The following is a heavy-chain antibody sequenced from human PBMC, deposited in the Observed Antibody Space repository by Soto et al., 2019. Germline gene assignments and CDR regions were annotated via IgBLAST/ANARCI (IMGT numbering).Heavy chain of an antibody. Sequence: EVQLVESGGGLVQPGGSLRLSCAASGFTFSSYAMYWVRQAPGKGLEYVSGISGNGDKTFDANSVKGRFTISRDNSKNTLYLQMGSLRAEDMAVYYCAVSLVVPGNGAFDIWGQGTMVTVSS. D-gene: IGHD2-2*01. CDR3: AVSLVVPGNGAFDI. CDR2: ISGNGDKT. J-gene: IGHJ3*02. CDR1: GFTFSSYA. V-gene: IGHV3-64*01.